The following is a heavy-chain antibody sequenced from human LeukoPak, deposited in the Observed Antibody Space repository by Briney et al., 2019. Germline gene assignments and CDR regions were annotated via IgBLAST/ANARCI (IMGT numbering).Heavy chain of an antibody. V-gene: IGHV3-30*18. CDR3: AKSGIEAAGSLVYFDY. CDR2: ISYDGSNK. J-gene: IGHJ4*02. Sequence: GGSLRLSCAASGFSFSSYGMHWVRQAPGKGLECVAIISYDGSNKYYTDSVKGRFTISRDNSKNTLYLQMNSLRAEDTAVYYCAKSGIEAAGSLVYFDYWGQGTLVTASS. CDR1: GFSFSSYG. D-gene: IGHD6-13*01.